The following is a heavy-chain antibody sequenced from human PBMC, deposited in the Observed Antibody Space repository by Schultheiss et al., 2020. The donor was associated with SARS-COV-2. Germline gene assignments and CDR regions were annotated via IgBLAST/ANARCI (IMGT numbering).Heavy chain of an antibody. CDR3: ARGRRVFGAGPRNWFDP. CDR1: GGSFSGYY. D-gene: IGHD3-3*01. V-gene: IGHV4-34*01. CDR2: IYHSGST. Sequence: SQTLSLTCAVYGGSFSGYYWSWIRQPPGKGLEWIGSIYHSGSTYYNPSLKSRVTISVDTSKNQFSLKLSSVTAADTAVYYCARGRRVFGAGPRNWFDPWGQGTLVTVSS. J-gene: IGHJ5*02.